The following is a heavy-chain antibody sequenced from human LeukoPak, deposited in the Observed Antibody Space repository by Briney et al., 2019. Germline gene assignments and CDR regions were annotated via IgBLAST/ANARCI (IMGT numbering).Heavy chain of an antibody. CDR2: ISYDGKSK. Sequence: PGGSLRLSCVGSGFIFSKFALHWVSQAPGKGVEWVALISYDGKSKYYADSMKGRFIISRDNSKNTVFLQMRGLRVEDTAVYYCAREEQELVRDYYYYMDVWGTGTTVTVSS. CDR3: AREEQELVRDYYYYMDV. CDR1: GFIFSKFA. D-gene: IGHD6-13*01. J-gene: IGHJ6*03. V-gene: IGHV3-30*15.